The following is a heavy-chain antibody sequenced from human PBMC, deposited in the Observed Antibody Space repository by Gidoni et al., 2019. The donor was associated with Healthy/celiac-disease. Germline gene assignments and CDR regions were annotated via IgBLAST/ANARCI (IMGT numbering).Heavy chain of an antibody. V-gene: IGHV3-23*01. CDR2: ISGSGGST. Sequence: EVQLLESGGGLVPPGGSLRLPCPASCFTFSSYAMSWVRQAPGKGLEWVSAISGSGGSTYYADSVKGRFTISRDNSKNTLYLQMNSLRAEDTAVYYCAKDRTAAAAAALEDYWGQGTLVTVSS. CDR1: CFTFSSYA. D-gene: IGHD6-13*01. CDR3: AKDRTAAAAAALEDY. J-gene: IGHJ4*02.